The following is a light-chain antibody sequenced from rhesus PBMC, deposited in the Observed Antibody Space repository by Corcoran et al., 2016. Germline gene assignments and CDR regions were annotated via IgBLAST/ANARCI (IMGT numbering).Light chain of an antibody. CDR3: LQYNYRPLT. CDR2: KAS. V-gene: IGKV1-22*01. Sequence: DIQMTQSPSSLSASVGDTVTITCRASQNINNYLDWYQQKPGKAPEILIYKASSLQTGVPSRFSGSGSGTDCTLTISGLQPEDFAAYYCLQYNYRPLTFGPGTKLDMK. CDR1: QNINNY. J-gene: IGKJ3*01.